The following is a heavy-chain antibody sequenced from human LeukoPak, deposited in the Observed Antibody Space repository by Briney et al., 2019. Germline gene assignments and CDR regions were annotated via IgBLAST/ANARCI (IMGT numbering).Heavy chain of an antibody. Sequence: SETQSLTCTVSGGSISSYYWSWIRQPPGKGLEWIGYIYYSGSTNYNPSLKSRVTISVDTSKNQFSLKLSSVTAADTAVYYCARGPHYYDSSGYALYYFDYWGQGTLVTVSS. CDR2: IYYSGST. CDR3: ARGPHYYDSSGYALYYFDY. V-gene: IGHV4-59*01. J-gene: IGHJ4*02. CDR1: GGSISSYY. D-gene: IGHD3-22*01.